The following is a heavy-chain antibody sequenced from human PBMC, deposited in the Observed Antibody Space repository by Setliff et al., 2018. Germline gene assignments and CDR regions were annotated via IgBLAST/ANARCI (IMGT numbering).Heavy chain of an antibody. CDR3: ARGLNSVSWTFAY. Sequence: TLSLTCTVSGDSIYNHFWSWVRQPPGKGLEWIGYIYSTGSTNYNPSLKSRVAISIDTSKNQFSLKVNSVTAADTAIYYCARGLNSVSWTFAYWGQGSLVTVSS. D-gene: IGHD2-15*01. V-gene: IGHV4-4*08. J-gene: IGHJ4*02. CDR1: GDSIYNHF. CDR2: IYSTGST.